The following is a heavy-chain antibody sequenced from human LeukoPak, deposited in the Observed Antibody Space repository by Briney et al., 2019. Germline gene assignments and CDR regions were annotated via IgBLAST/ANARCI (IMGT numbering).Heavy chain of an antibody. J-gene: IGHJ4*02. CDR3: ARDGGYDSSGYLY. CDR2: IIYSGTT. V-gene: IGHV4-59*12. Sequence: SETLSLTCTVSGGSINNYFWSWIRQPPGQGLEWIGYIIYSGTTYYNPSLKSRVTISVDTSKNQFSLKLSSVTAADTAVYYCARDGGYDSSGYLYWGQGTLVTVSS. CDR1: GGSINNYF. D-gene: IGHD3-22*01.